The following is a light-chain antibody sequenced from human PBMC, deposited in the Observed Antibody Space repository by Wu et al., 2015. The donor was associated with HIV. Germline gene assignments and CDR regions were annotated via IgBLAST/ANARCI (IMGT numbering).Light chain of an antibody. CDR2: DIT. Sequence: EIVLTQSPATLSLSPGERATLSCRTSQSVYSFLAWYQQKPGQAPRLLIYDITSRATGIPARFSGSGSGTDFTLTINSLEPDDFATYFCQYCNSWPPTFTFGPGTKVEIK. J-gene: IGKJ3*01. V-gene: IGKV3-11*01. CDR3: QYCNSWPPTFT. CDR1: QSVYSF.